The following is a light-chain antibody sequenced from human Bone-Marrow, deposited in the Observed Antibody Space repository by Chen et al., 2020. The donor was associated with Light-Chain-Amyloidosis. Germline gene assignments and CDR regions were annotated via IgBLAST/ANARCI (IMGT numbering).Light chain of an antibody. CDR2: RDT. CDR1: DLPTKY. V-gene: IGLV3-25*03. CDR3: QSADSSGTYEVI. J-gene: IGLJ2*01. Sequence: SYELTQPPSVSVSPGQTARITCSGDDLPTKYAYWYQQKPGQAPVLVIHRDTKRPSGISARFSGSSSGTTATLTISGVQAEDEADYHCQSADSSGTYEVIFGGGTKLTVL.